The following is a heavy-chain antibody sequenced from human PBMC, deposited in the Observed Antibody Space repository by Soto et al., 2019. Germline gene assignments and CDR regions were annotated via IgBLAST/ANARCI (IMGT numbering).Heavy chain of an antibody. CDR3: ARALYCSDGTCYHPGFFRH. D-gene: IGHD2-15*01. CDR2: ISAYNGST. V-gene: IGHV1-18*01. CDR1: GYTFTGYG. Sequence: QVQLVQSGAEVKKPGASVKVSCKTSGYTFTGYGVSWVRQAPGQGLEWLGWISAYNGSTNYAQWFQGRATMTTDTSTTTVYMELRSLRSDDTAIYYCARALYCSDGTCYHPGFFRHWGQGTLVTVSS. J-gene: IGHJ1*01.